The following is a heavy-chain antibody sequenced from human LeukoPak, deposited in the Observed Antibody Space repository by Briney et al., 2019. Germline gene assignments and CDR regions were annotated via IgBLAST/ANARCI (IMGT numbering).Heavy chain of an antibody. CDR1: GFTFDDYG. Sequence: TGGSLRLSCAASGFTFDDYGMSGVRQAPGKGREWVSGINWNGGSTGYADSVKGRFTISRDNAKNSLYLQMNSLRAEDTALYHCARDHTAGDAFDIWGQGTMVTVSS. J-gene: IGHJ3*02. V-gene: IGHV3-20*01. CDR2: INWNGGST. D-gene: IGHD6-13*01. CDR3: ARDHTAGDAFDI.